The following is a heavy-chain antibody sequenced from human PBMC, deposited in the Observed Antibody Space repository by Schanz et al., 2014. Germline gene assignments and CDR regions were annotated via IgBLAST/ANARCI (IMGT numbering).Heavy chain of an antibody. V-gene: IGHV1-2*06. D-gene: IGHD6-25*01. Sequence: QVHLVQSGSEVKKPGASVKVSCKASRYPFTAYYMHWVRQAPGQGLEWMGRISPNSGDTHSAQKFQGRVTMTWDRSISTANMELSRLRSDDTAVYYCVILPRDNSALGPWGQGTLVTVSS. J-gene: IGHJ5*02. CDR3: VILPRDNSALGP. CDR1: RYPFTAYY. CDR2: ISPNSGDT.